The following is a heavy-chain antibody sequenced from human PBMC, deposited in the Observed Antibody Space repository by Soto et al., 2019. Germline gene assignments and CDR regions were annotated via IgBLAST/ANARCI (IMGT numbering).Heavy chain of an antibody. Sequence: GASVKVSRKASGYTFTSYYMHWVRQAPGLGLEWMGIINPSGGSTSYAQKFQGRVTMTRDTSTSTVYMELSSLRSEDTAVYYCARDQDTALDSDGMDVWGQGTTVTVS. CDR2: INPSGGST. CDR1: GYTFTSYY. CDR3: ARDQDTALDSDGMDV. D-gene: IGHD5-18*01. V-gene: IGHV1-46*01. J-gene: IGHJ6*02.